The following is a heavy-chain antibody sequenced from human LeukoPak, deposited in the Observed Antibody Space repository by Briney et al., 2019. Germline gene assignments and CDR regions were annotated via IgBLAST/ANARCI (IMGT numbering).Heavy chain of an antibody. J-gene: IGHJ4*02. V-gene: IGHV3-7*03. CDR3: ARGWSKSAQQLVDY. CDR1: GFTFSSYW. CDR2: IKQDGSEK. D-gene: IGHD6-13*01. Sequence: PGGSLRLSCAASGFTFSSYWMSWVRQAPGKGLEWVANIKQDGSEKYYVDSVKGRFTISRDNAKNSLYLQMNSLRAEDTAVYYCARGWSKSAQQLVDYWGQGTLVTVSS.